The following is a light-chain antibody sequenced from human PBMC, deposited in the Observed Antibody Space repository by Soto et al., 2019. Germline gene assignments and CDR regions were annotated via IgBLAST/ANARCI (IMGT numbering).Light chain of an antibody. Sequence: EIVMTQSPATLSVSPGERATLSCRASQSVSNNLAWYQQKPGQAPRLLIYGASTRATGIPARFSGSGSGTEFTLTSSGLQSEDFAVYYCQQYNNWAITFGQGTRLEIK. J-gene: IGKJ5*01. V-gene: IGKV3-15*01. CDR1: QSVSNN. CDR2: GAS. CDR3: QQYNNWAIT.